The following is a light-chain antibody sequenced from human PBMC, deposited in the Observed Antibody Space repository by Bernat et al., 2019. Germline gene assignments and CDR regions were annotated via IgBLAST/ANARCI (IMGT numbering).Light chain of an antibody. CDR3: HQYNSFSRT. J-gene: IGKJ1*01. V-gene: IGKV1-5*03. Sequence: DIQMPQSPSTLSASIGDRVTITCRASQSINIWLAWYQQKPGKAPKLLIYKASTLESGVPSRFSGSGFGTEFTLTISSLQPDDFATYYCHQYNSFSRTFGQGTKVEIK. CDR2: KAS. CDR1: QSINIW.